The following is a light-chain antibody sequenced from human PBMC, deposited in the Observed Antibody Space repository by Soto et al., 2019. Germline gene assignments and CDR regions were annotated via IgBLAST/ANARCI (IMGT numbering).Light chain of an antibody. J-gene: IGLJ3*02. CDR3: SAYSSINTWV. Sequence: QSALTQPASVSGSPGQSITISCSGTSSDVGDNQYVSWYQQHPGKAPKLMISEVNNRPSGVSNRFSGSKSGNTASLTISGLQAEDEADYYCSAYSSINTWVFGGGTKVTVL. CDR2: EVN. V-gene: IGLV2-14*01. CDR1: SSDVGDNQY.